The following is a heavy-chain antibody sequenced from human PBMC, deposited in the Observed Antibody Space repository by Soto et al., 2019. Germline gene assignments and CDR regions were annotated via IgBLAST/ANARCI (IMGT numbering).Heavy chain of an antibody. V-gene: IGHV3-33*01. CDR1: GFTFSSYG. J-gene: IGHJ4*02. CDR2: IWYDRSNK. Sequence: GGSLRLSCAASGFTFSSYGMRWVRQAPGKGLEWVAVIWYDRSNKHYADSVKGRFTISRDNSKNTLYLQMNSLRAEDMVVYCCARGNSGYDWGVDYWGQGTLVTVSS. D-gene: IGHD5-12*01. CDR3: ARGNSGYDWGVDY.